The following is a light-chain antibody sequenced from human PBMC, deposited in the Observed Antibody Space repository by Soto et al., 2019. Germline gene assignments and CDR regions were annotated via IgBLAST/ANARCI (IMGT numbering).Light chain of an antibody. J-gene: IGLJ2*01. V-gene: IGLV3-21*02. CDR1: NIGSKS. Sequence: SYELTQPPSVSVAPGQTARITCGGNNIGSKSVHWHQQKPGQAPVLVVYDDSDRPSGIPERFSGSNSGNTATLTISRVEAGDEADYYCQVWDSSSDHVVFGGGTMRTVL. CDR3: QVWDSSSDHVV. CDR2: DDS.